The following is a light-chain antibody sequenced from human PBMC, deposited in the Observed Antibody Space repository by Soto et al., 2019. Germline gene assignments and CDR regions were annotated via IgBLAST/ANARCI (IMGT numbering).Light chain of an antibody. CDR3: QQYNKWPPT. Sequence: EIVLTQSPATLSLSPGERATLSCRASQSVSSYLAWYQQRPGQAPRLLIYDASSRATGIPTRFSGSGSGTDFTLTITSLEPEDFAVYHCQQYNKWPPTFGQGTKVDIK. V-gene: IGKV3-11*01. CDR2: DAS. CDR1: QSVSSY. J-gene: IGKJ1*01.